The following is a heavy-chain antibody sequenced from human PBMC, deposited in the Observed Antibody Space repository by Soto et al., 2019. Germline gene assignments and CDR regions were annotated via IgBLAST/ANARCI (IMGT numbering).Heavy chain of an antibody. Sequence: GESLKISCQGFGYSFTSFWIGWVRQMPGKGLEWMGIINPVDSDTRYSPSFQGQVTISVDKSITTAYLQWSSLKASDTAMYYCAIGFFRPPSTPKFDYWGLGTLVTGSS. V-gene: IGHV5-51*01. CDR3: AIGFFRPPSTPKFDY. CDR1: GYSFTSFW. J-gene: IGHJ4*02. D-gene: IGHD3-3*01. CDR2: INPVDSDT.